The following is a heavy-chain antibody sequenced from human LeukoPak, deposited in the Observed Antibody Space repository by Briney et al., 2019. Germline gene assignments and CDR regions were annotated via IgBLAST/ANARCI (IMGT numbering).Heavy chain of an antibody. J-gene: IGHJ6*02. Sequence: SGGSLRLSCAASGFTFSDYYMSWIRQAPGKGLEWVSYISSSSSYTNYADSVKGRFTISRDNAKNSLYLQMNSLRAEDTAVYYCARAPHYSNYGPYYYGMDVWGQGTTVTVSS. V-gene: IGHV3-11*06. D-gene: IGHD4-11*01. CDR1: GFTFSDYY. CDR2: ISSSSSYT. CDR3: ARAPHYSNYGPYYYGMDV.